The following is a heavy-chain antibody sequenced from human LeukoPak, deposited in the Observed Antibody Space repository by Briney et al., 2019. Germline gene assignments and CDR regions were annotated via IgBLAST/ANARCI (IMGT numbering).Heavy chain of an antibody. V-gene: IGHV4-39*01. D-gene: IGHD1-1*01. Sequence: SETLSLTCTVSGGSISSSSYYWGGIRQPPGKGLEWIGRIYYSGSTYYNPSLKSRVTIPVDPSKNQFSLQLSSVTAADTAVYYCASTLGGNDPSYYYYYGMDLWGQGTTVTVSS. CDR1: GGSISSSSYY. CDR2: IYYSGST. J-gene: IGHJ6*02. CDR3: ASTLGGNDPSYYYYYGMDL.